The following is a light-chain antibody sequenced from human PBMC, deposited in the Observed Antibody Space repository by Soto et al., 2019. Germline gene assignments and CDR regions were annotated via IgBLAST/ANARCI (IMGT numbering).Light chain of an antibody. CDR1: QSVLYSSNNKNY. Sequence: DIVMTQSPDSLAVSLGDRATINCKSSQSVLYSSNNKNYLAWYQQRPGQPPKLLIFWASTRESGVPDRFRGSGSGTDFTLTISSLQAEDVAVYYCQQYYSSPITFGQGTRLEIK. CDR2: WAS. J-gene: IGKJ5*01. V-gene: IGKV4-1*01. CDR3: QQYYSSPIT.